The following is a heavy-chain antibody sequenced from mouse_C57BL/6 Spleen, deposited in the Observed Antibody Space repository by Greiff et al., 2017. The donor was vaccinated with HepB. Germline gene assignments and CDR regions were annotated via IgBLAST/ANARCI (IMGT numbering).Heavy chain of an antibody. V-gene: IGHV14-2*01. J-gene: IGHJ2*01. Sequence: EVQLLESGAELAKPGASVKLSCTASGFNINDYYMHWVKQRPEQGLEWIGRIDPEDGDTKYDPKFQGKATITADTSSNTAYLQLSSLTSEDTAVYYCASGTGTDVDYWGQGTTVTVSS. CDR2: IDPEDGDT. CDR1: GFNINDYY. D-gene: IGHD4-1*01. CDR3: ASGTGTDVDY.